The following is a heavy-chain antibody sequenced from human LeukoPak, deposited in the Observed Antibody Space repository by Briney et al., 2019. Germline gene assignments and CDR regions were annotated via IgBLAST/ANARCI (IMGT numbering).Heavy chain of an antibody. CDR2: IYYSGST. J-gene: IGHJ3*02. Sequence: SSETLSLTCTVSGGSISSYYWSWIRQPPAKGQEWIGYIYYSGSTNYNPSLKSRVTIPVDTSKNQFSLKLSSVTAADTAVYYCARENDILTGYYFAFDIWGQGTMVTVSS. CDR1: GGSISSYY. D-gene: IGHD3-9*01. V-gene: IGHV4-59*01. CDR3: ARENDILTGYYFAFDI.